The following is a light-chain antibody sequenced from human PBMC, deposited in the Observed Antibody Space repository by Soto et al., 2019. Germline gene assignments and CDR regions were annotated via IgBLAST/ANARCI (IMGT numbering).Light chain of an antibody. CDR2: AVS. V-gene: IGKV3-15*01. CDR3: QQYEKWPPSIT. Sequence: IEMTQSPATLSASPGDRATLSCRASQPVNNNLAWYQQKPGQAPRLLIYAVSTRATGISARFSGGGSVTEFTLTISSLQSEDFALYYSQQYEKWPPSITFGQGTRLEIK. J-gene: IGKJ5*01. CDR1: QPVNNN.